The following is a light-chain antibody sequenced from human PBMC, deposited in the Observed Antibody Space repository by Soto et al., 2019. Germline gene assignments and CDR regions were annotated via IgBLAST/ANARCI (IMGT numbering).Light chain of an antibody. CDR1: ISNIGSNT. J-gene: IGLJ2*01. V-gene: IGLV1-44*01. Sequence: QSVLTQPPSASGTPGQRVTISCSGSISNIGSNTVNWYQQLPGTAPKLLIYSNDQRPSGVPDRFSGSKSGTSASLAISGLQSEDEADYYCAAWDDRLSAVVFGGGTKLTVL. CDR2: SND. CDR3: AAWDDRLSAVV.